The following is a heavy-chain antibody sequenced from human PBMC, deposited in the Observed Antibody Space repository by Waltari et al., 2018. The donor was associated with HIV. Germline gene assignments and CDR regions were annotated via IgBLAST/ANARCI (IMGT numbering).Heavy chain of an antibody. CDR3: ARVPYYYDTSAYPDY. CDR1: GYTFTGYY. Sequence: QVQLVQSGAEVKKPGASVKVSCKASGYTFTGYYMHWVRQAPGQGLEWMGWINPNRCGTNYAQKLQGRVTMTRDTSITTAYMEVSRLRSDDTAVYYCARVPYYYDTSAYPDYWGQGTLVTVSS. V-gene: IGHV1-2*02. D-gene: IGHD3-22*01. J-gene: IGHJ4*02. CDR2: INPNRCGT.